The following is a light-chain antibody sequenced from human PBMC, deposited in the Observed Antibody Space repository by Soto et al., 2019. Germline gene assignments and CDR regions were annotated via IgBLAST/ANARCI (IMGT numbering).Light chain of an antibody. Sequence: DIRITQSPSSVSSSVAETFTITCGASQSISSHLNWYQQKPGKAPNLLMYTASNLQSGVPSRFSGSGSGTDFTLTISSLQPEDFATYYCQQSYSTPISFGQGTRLEIK. CDR2: TAS. V-gene: IGKV1-39*01. CDR1: QSISSH. CDR3: QQSYSTPIS. J-gene: IGKJ5*01.